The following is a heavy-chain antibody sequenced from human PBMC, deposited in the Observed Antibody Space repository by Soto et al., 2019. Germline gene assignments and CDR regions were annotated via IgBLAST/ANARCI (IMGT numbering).Heavy chain of an antibody. V-gene: IGHV4-39*01. CDR2: ISYSGST. CDR3: ARRYDILTGLPFDY. D-gene: IGHD3-9*01. Sequence: PSETLSLTCTVSGGSISSYYWGWIRQPPGKGLEWIGSISYSGSTYYNPSLKSRVTISVDTSKNQFSLKLSSVTAADTALYYCARRYDILTGLPFDYWGQGTLVTVS. CDR1: GGSISSYY. J-gene: IGHJ4*02.